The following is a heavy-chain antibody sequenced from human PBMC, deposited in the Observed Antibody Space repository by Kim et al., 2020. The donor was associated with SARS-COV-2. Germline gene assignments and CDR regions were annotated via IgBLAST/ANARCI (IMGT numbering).Heavy chain of an antibody. Sequence: GGSLRLSCAASGFTFSRNWMHWVRQAPGKGLVWVSRINGDGGTTSYADSVKGRFTISRDNAKSTLYLQMNSLRAEDTAVYYCASRRYTGTYYYFDYWGQGTLFTVSS. CDR1: GFTFSRNW. V-gene: IGHV3-74*01. D-gene: IGHD1-26*01. J-gene: IGHJ4*02. CDR2: INGDGGTT. CDR3: ASRRYTGTYYYFDY.